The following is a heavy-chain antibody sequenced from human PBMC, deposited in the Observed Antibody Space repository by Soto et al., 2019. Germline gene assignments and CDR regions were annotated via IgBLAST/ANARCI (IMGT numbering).Heavy chain of an antibody. CDR3: ARGGSGYTWFNEF. J-gene: IGHJ4*02. D-gene: IGHD3-22*01. V-gene: IGHV1-69*01. CDR1: GGLFSSYP. Sequence: QEQLVQSGAEVKKPGSSVKVSCKASGGLFSSYPISWVPQVPGQGLEWMGGIIPVFQTAYYTQRLQGRVTITADESTNTAYMELSSLRSEDTAIYYCARGGSGYTWFNEFWGQGTLVTVSS. CDR2: IIPVFQTA.